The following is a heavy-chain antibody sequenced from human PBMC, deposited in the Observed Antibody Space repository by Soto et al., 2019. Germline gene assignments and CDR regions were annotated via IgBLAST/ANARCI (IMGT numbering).Heavy chain of an antibody. J-gene: IGHJ4*02. CDR3: ARLGSSGWYQGSYFDY. V-gene: IGHV4-39*01. D-gene: IGHD6-19*01. CDR2: IQYGGTT. CDR1: GGSITSNNHF. Sequence: PSETLSLTCTLTGGSITSNNHFWGWIRQSPGKGLEWIGSIQYGGTTNYNPSLKSRVIMSAETSKNQFSLMMNSVTAADTAVYYCARLGSSGWYQGSYFDYWGQGTLVTVS.